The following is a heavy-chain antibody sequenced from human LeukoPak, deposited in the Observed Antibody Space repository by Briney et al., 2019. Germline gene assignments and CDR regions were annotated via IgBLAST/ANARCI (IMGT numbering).Heavy chain of an antibody. CDR2: IYHSGST. Sequence: SETLSLTCTVSGYSISSGYYWGWIRQPPGKGLEWIGSIYHSGSTYYNPSLKSRVTISVDTSKNQFSLKLSSVTAADTAVYYCARGSASSGTDAFDIWGQGTMVTVSS. CDR3: ARGSASSGTDAFDI. J-gene: IGHJ3*02. D-gene: IGHD3-22*01. CDR1: GYSISSGYY. V-gene: IGHV4-38-2*02.